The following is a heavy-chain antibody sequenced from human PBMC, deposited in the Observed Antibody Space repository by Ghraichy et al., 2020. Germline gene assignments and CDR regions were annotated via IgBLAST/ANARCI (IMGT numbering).Heavy chain of an antibody. J-gene: IGHJ4*02. CDR3: AKRGIVGAIDY. CDR1: GFTFSIYW. D-gene: IGHD1-26*01. Sequence: GGSLRLSCAASGFTFSIYWMSWVRQAPGKGLEWVGNIKEDGGERYYVDSVKGRFTISRDNAKNSLHLQMNSLRAEDTAVYYCAKRGIVGAIDYWGQGTLVTVSS. CDR2: IKEDGGER. V-gene: IGHV3-7*01.